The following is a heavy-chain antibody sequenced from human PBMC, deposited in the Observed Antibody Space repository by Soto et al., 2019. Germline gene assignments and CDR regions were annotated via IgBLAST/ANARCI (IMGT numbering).Heavy chain of an antibody. CDR2: IKQDGSEK. J-gene: IGHJ6*02. V-gene: IGHV3-7*01. CDR3: ASIAVASRGYYYGMDV. D-gene: IGHD6-19*01. CDR1: GFTFSGYW. Sequence: PGGSLRLSCAASGFTFSGYWMSWVRQAPGKGLEWVANIKQDGSEKYYVDSVKGRFTISRDNAKNSLYLQMNSLRAEDTAVYYCASIAVASRGYYYGMDVWGQGTTVTLSS.